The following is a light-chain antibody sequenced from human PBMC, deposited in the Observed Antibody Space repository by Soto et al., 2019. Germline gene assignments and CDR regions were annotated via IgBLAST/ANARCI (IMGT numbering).Light chain of an antibody. CDR3: CSYGGSNFVL. CDR2: EGT. J-gene: IGLJ2*01. CDR1: SSDFGSYNV. Sequence: QSALTQPASVSGSPGQSITISCTGTSSDFGSYNVVSWYQQHPGKAPKLMIYEGTKRPSGVSNRFSGSKSGYTASLTISGLQAEDEADYFCCSYGGSNFVLFGGGTKLTVL. V-gene: IGLV2-23*01.